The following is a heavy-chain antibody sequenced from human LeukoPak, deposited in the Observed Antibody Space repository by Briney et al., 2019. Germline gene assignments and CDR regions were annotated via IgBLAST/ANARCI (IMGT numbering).Heavy chain of an antibody. CDR3: ARDYSGSLFY. D-gene: IGHD1-26*01. CDR2: IYYSGST. CDR1: GGSISSHY. V-gene: IGHV4-59*11. J-gene: IGHJ4*02. Sequence: SETLSLTCTVSGGSISSHYWSWIREPPGKGLDWIGYIYYSGSTNYNPSLKSRVTISVDTSKNQFSLKLSSVTAADTAVYYCARDYSGSLFYWGQGTLVTVSS.